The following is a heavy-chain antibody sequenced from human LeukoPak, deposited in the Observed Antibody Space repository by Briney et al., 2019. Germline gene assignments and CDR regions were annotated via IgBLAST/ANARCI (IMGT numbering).Heavy chain of an antibody. Sequence: GGSLRLSCAASGFTFSSYAMHWVRQAPGKGLEWVAVISYDGSNKYYADSVKGRFTISRDNSKNTPYLQMNSLRAEDTAVYYCARSPGAWGQGTLVTVSS. CDR3: ARSPGA. J-gene: IGHJ5*02. CDR1: GFTFSSYA. V-gene: IGHV3-30*04. CDR2: ISYDGSNK.